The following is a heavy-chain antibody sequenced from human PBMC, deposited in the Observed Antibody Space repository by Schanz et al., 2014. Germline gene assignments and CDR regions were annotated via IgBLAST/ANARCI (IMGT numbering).Heavy chain of an antibody. J-gene: IGHJ6*02. D-gene: IGHD1-7*01. V-gene: IGHV3-30*14. CDR1: GFTFSSYA. Sequence: VQLVESGGGLVQPGGSLKLSCAASGFTFSSYAMHWVRQAPGKGLEWVALISYDGNNKYYADSVKGRFTISRDSSKNTLFLQMNSLRAEDTAVYFCASLIGTTSAHFYGMDVWGQGTTVTVSS. CDR3: ASLIGTTSAHFYGMDV. CDR2: ISYDGNNK.